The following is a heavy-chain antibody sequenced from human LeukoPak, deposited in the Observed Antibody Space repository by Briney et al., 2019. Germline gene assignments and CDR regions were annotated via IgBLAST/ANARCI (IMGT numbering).Heavy chain of an antibody. CDR2: IRHDESKS. D-gene: IGHD3-16*01. CDR3: AKPVMRSAYQGTYYMDV. V-gene: IGHV3-30*02. Sequence: GGSLRLSCAASGLIFSSYGMHWVRQAPGGGREWVAYIRHDESKSFYADSVRGRFTISRDNSKNTLYLQMHSLRAEDTALYYCAKPVMRSAYQGTYYMDVWGKGTTVTVSS. J-gene: IGHJ6*03. CDR1: GLIFSSYG.